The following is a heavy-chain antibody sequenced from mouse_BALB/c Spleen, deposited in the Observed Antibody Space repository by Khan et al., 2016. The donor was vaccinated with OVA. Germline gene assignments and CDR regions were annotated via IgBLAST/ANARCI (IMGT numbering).Heavy chain of an antibody. CDR3: ASGNWPSYYFHY. V-gene: IGHV1S136*01. CDR1: GYIFTNYV. D-gene: IGHD4-1*01. J-gene: IGHJ2*01. Sequence: VQLKESGPELGKPGASVKMSCKPSGYIFTNYVLHWVKQKPGQGLEWIGYINPYNGGTKYNEKFKGKATLASDKSSITAYLELSSLTSEDSAVYYCASGNWPSYYFHYWGHSTTLSLSS. CDR2: INPYNGGT.